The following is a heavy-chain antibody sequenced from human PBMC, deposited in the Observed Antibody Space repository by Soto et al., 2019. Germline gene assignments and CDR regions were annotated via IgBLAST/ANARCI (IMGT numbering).Heavy chain of an antibody. CDR3: ARRRSGRYQFYFYY. Sequence: KASETLSLTCTVSGGSISSYYWSWIRQPPGKGLEWIGYIYYSGSTNYNPSLKSRVTISVDTSKNQFSLKLSSVTAADTAVYYCARRRSGRYQFYFYYLGQGTLVTVSS. CDR1: GGSISSYY. V-gene: IGHV4-59*01. D-gene: IGHD6-19*01. J-gene: IGHJ4*02. CDR2: IYYSGST.